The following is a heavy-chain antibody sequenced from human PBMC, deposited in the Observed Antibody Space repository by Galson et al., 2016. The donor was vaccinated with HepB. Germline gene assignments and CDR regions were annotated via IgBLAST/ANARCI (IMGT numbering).Heavy chain of an antibody. CDR1: GFFFNNYA. Sequence: SLRLSCAVSGFFFNNYAMHWVRQAPGKGLEWVAHIRNDGSSKYYEESLKGRITISRDNSKSTLYLQMNSLRPEDTAIYYCAKRGEVGVHYCMDVWGKGTTVTVSS. J-gene: IGHJ6*03. V-gene: IGHV3-30*18. CDR2: IRNDGSSK. CDR3: AKRGEVGVHYCMDV. D-gene: IGHD2-15*01.